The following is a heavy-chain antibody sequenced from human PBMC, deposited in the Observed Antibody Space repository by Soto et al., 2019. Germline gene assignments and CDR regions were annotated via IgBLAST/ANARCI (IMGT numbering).Heavy chain of an antibody. CDR1: GYTFTVYY. Sequence: QVQLVQSGAEGKKPGASVNVCCKASGYTFTVYYMHWVRQAPGQGLEWMGWINPNSGGTNYAQKFQGRVTMTRDTSISTAYMELSRLRSDDTAVYYCARSYYDFWSGYYRGPGNYWGQGTLVTVSS. D-gene: IGHD3-3*01. CDR2: INPNSGGT. V-gene: IGHV1-2*02. CDR3: ARSYYDFWSGYYRGPGNY. J-gene: IGHJ4*02.